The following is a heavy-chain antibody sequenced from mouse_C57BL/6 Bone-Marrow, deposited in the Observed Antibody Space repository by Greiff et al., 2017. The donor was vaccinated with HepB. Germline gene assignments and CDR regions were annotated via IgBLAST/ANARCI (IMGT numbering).Heavy chain of an antibody. D-gene: IGHD2-4*01. V-gene: IGHV1-81*01. CDR3: ARTIYYDYGPWFAY. J-gene: IGHJ3*01. CDR2: IYPRSGNT. Sequence: VQLVESGAELARPGASVKLSCKASGYTFTSYGISWVKQRTGQGLEWIGEIYPRSGNTYYNEKFKGKAILTADKSSSTAYMELRSLTSEDSAVYFCARTIYYDYGPWFAYWGQGTLVTVSA. CDR1: GYTFTSYG.